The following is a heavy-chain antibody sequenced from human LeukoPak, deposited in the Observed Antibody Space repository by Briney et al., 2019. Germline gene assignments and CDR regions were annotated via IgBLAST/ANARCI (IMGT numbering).Heavy chain of an antibody. V-gene: IGHV3-23*01. Sequence: GGSLRLSCAASGFTFNTYTMNWVRQAPGKGLEWVSAISGSGGGTWYADSVKGRFTISRDNSKNTLYLQMNSLRAKDTAVYYCARERVNGDLYFDYWGQGTLVTVSS. J-gene: IGHJ4*02. CDR3: ARERVNGDLYFDY. CDR1: GFTFNTYT. CDR2: ISGSGGGT. D-gene: IGHD4-17*01.